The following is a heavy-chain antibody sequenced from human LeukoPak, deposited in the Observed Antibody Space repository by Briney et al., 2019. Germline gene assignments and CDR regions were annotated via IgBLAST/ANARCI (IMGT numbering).Heavy chain of an antibody. CDR3: KFDDSQGADY. Sequence: GGSLRLSCAASGFTFSDYSMNWVRQAPGKGLEWVSSISDDSNYIYYADSVKGRFTISRDNAKSSLYLQMNSLRAEGTAVYYCKFDDSQGADYWGQGTLVTVSS. J-gene: IGHJ4*02. V-gene: IGHV3-21*01. CDR1: GFTFSDYS. D-gene: IGHD3-9*01. CDR2: ISDDSNYI.